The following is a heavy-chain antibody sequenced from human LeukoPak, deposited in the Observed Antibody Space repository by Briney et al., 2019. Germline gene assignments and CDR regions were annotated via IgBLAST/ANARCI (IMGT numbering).Heavy chain of an antibody. V-gene: IGHV4-4*07. J-gene: IGHJ4*02. Sequence: SETLSLTCTVSGGSISSYYWSWIRQPAGKGLEWIGRLYPTGSADYNPSLTSRVALSVDTSKNQFSLNLDSVTAADTAVYYCARDLAVAGTVAALGYWGQGTQVTVS. CDR2: LYPTGSA. CDR1: GGSISSYY. CDR3: ARDLAVAGTVAALGY. D-gene: IGHD6-19*01.